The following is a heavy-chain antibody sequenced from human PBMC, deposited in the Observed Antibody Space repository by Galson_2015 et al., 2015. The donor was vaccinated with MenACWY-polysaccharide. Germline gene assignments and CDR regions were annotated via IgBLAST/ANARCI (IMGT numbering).Heavy chain of an antibody. CDR2: IKKDGSEK. CDR3: AIGHYGMDV. V-gene: IGHV3-7*01. CDR1: GFTFSNYW. J-gene: IGHJ6*02. Sequence: SLRLSCAASGFTFSNYWMTWVRQAPGKGLEWVANIKKDGSEKYYVDSVKGRFTISRDNALYLQMNSLRAEDTAVYFCAIGHYGMDVWGQGTTVTVSS.